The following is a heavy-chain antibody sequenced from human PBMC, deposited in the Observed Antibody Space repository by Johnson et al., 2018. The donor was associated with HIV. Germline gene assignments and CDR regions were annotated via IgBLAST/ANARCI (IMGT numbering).Heavy chain of an antibody. CDR2: ISGNGGTT. Sequence: VQLVESGGGVVQPGGSLRLSCAASVFTFSSYAMSWVRQAPGKGLEWVSVISGNGGTTYYADSVKGRFTISRDNSKNTLYLQMNSLRAEDTAVYYCAKDRIVGAIGDAFDIWGQGTMVTVSS. D-gene: IGHD1-26*01. CDR1: VFTFSSYA. V-gene: IGHV3-23*04. J-gene: IGHJ3*02. CDR3: AKDRIVGAIGDAFDI.